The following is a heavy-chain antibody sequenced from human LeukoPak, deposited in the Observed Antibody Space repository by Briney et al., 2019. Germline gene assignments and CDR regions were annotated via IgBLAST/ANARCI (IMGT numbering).Heavy chain of an antibody. CDR3: AVNLTRHTFDI. J-gene: IGHJ3*02. D-gene: IGHD1-1*01. Sequence: PSETLSLTCAVYGGSFSGYYWSWIRQPPGKGLEWIGEINHSGSTNYNPSLKSRVTISVDTSKNQFSLELSSVTAADAAVYYCAVNLTRHTFDIWGQGTMVTVSS. V-gene: IGHV4-34*01. CDR1: GGSFSGYY. CDR2: INHSGST.